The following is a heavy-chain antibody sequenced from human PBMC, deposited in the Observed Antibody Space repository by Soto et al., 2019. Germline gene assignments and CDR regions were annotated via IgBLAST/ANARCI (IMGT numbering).Heavy chain of an antibody. Sequence: GGSVRLSCEASGFIFSKYSLNWVRQAPGKGLEWLSYISSNSITTFYADSVRGRFTIARDNAKNSLSLQMNSLRDEDTAVYYCAREDILGTRSFDYWGQGTLVTVSS. D-gene: IGHD1-26*01. CDR3: AREDILGTRSFDY. CDR1: GFIFSKYS. J-gene: IGHJ4*02. CDR2: ISSNSITT. V-gene: IGHV3-48*02.